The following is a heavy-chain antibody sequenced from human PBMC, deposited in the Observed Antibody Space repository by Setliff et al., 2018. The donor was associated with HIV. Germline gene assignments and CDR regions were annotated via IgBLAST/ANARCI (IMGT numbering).Heavy chain of an antibody. V-gene: IGHV4-31*03. J-gene: IGHJ4*02. CDR3: ASRAVPAFDY. Sequence: PSETLSLTCTVSGGSISSAYYYWSFIRQHPGKGLEWIGYISYSASTYYTPSLRSRLTISLDTSKNQFSLNLSSVAAADTAVYYCASRAVPAFDYWGQGNLVTVSS. D-gene: IGHD6-19*01. CDR2: ISYSAST. CDR1: GGSISSAYYY.